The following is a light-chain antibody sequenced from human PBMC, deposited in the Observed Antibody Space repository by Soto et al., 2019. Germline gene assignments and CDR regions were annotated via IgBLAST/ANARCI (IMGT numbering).Light chain of an antibody. CDR2: GAS. Sequence: EIVLTQSPGTLSLSPWERATLSCRASQSFNSIYLAWYQQKPGQAPRLLIYGASSRATGIPDRFSGSGSGTDFTLTISRLEPEDFAVYYCQHYGSSWTFGQGTKVDNK. CDR1: QSFNSIY. V-gene: IGKV3-20*01. J-gene: IGKJ1*01. CDR3: QHYGSSWT.